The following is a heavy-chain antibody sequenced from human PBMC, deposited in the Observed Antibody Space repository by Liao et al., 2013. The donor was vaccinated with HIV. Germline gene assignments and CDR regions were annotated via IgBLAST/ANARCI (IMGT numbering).Heavy chain of an antibody. D-gene: IGHD1-14*01. CDR1: GGSISSGSYY. J-gene: IGHJ6*03. CDR3: ARDGHSRNRKYYYYYYMDV. CDR2: IYTSGST. V-gene: IGHV4-61*02. Sequence: QVQLQESGPGLVKPSQTLSLTCTVSGGSISSGSYYWSWIRQPAGKGLEWIGRIYTSGSTNYNPSLQSRVTISVDTSKNQFSLKLSSVTAADTAVYYCARDGHSRNRKYYYYYYMDVWGKGTTVTVSS.